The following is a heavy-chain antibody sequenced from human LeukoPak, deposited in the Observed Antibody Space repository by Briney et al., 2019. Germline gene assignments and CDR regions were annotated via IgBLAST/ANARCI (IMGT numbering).Heavy chain of an antibody. CDR3: STTSHAYYDILSGYYYRSYYYYMDV. CDR2: IYYSGST. Sequence: SETLSLTCAVSGGSISSVGYSWSWIRQPPGKGLEWIGYIYYSGSTNYNPSPKSRVTISVATSNNQFSLKLSSVTAADAAVYYCSTTSHAYYDILSGYYYRSYYYYMDVWGKGTTVTVSS. V-gene: IGHV4-61*08. D-gene: IGHD3-9*01. CDR1: GGSISSVGYS. J-gene: IGHJ6*03.